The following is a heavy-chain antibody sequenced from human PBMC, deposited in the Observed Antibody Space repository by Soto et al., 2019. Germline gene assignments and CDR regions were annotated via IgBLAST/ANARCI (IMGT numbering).Heavy chain of an antibody. Sequence: QVQLQESGPGLVKASQTLTLTCSVSGDALNIGGYYWSWIRHLPGKGLEWIGYIYYSGNTYYNPSLKSRVTISGDMSKNQFSLKLTSLTAADTAVYYCARVSSDWFDPWGQGMLVTVSS. CDR3: ARVSSDWFDP. V-gene: IGHV4-31*03. CDR1: GDALNIGGYY. CDR2: IYYSGNT. J-gene: IGHJ5*02.